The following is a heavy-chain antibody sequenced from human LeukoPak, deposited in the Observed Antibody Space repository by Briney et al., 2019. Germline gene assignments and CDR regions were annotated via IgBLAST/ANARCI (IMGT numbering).Heavy chain of an antibody. J-gene: IGHJ4*02. V-gene: IGHV4-4*07. CDR2: IYTSGST. Sequence: FETLSLTRTVSGGSLSIFYWGWIRQPPRKGLGWIGRIYTSGSTNYNPSLKSRVTMSVDTSKNQFSLKLSSVTAADTAVYYCARDDRGSSWTFDYWGQGTLVTVSS. CDR1: GGSLSIFY. CDR3: ARDDRGSSWTFDY. D-gene: IGHD6-13*01.